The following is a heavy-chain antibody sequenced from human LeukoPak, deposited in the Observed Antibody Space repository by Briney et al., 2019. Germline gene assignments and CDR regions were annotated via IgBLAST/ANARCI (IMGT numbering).Heavy chain of an antibody. Sequence: ASVKVSCKASGYTFTAYHIHWVRQAPGQGLEWMGWIDPHSGDTHYAQNFQGRVTMTRDTSISTVYMELSRLSSDDTAVYYCARQEAGYDRGVFWERFAPWGQGSLVTVSS. V-gene: IGHV1-2*02. J-gene: IGHJ5*02. CDR2: IDPHSGDT. CDR1: GYTFTAYH. D-gene: IGHD3-22*01. CDR3: ARQEAGYDRGVFWERFAP.